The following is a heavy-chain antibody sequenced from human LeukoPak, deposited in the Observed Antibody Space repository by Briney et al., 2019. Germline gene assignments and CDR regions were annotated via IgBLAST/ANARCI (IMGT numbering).Heavy chain of an antibody. V-gene: IGHV3-21*01. D-gene: IGHD6-6*01. CDR3: AKDQYSSSSGAYMDV. CDR1: GLTFTRYS. CDR2: ITTSSQV. Sequence: GGSLRLSCAASGLTFTRYSMNWVRQAPGKGLEWVSYITTSSQVYYADSVKGRFSISRDNSKNTLYLQMNSLRAEDTAVYYCAKDQYSSSSGAYMDVWGKGTTVTVSS. J-gene: IGHJ6*03.